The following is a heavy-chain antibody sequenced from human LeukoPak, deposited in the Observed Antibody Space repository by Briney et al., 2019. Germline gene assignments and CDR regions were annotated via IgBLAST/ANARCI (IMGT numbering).Heavy chain of an antibody. CDR1: GFPVSSNY. D-gene: IGHD3-16*02. J-gene: IGHJ4*02. Sequence: GGSLRLSCAASGFPVSSNYMSWVRQAPGKGLEWVSVIYRDDTTYYADSAKGRFTIFRDNSKNTLYLQMNSLRDDDTAVYYCARAPYGVGYTAERDYWGQGTLVTVSS. CDR2: IYRDDTT. V-gene: IGHV3-53*01. CDR3: ARAPYGVGYTAERDY.